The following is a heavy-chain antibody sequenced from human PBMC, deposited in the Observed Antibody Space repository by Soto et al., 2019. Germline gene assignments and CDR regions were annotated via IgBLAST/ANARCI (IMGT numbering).Heavy chain of an antibody. D-gene: IGHD2-2*01. J-gene: IGHJ4*02. CDR3: ARLYCSSTIGYVHFDY. CDR1: GGSISSYY. CDR2: IYYSGST. Sequence: SETLSLTCTVSGGSISSYYWSWIRQPPDKGLEWIGYIYYSGSTNYNPSLKSGVTISVDTSKNQFSLKLSSVTAADTAVYYWARLYCSSTIGYVHFDYGGPRSLVTVS. V-gene: IGHV4-59*08.